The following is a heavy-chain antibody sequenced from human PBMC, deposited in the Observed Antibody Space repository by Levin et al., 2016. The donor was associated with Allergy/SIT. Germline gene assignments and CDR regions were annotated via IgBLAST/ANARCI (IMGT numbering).Heavy chain of an antibody. CDR1: GDIFSSFA. Sequence: SVKVSCKASGDIFSSFAISWVRQAPGQGLEWMGGIIPVFKTSNYAQEFQDRVTITADESTTTVYMQLSGLRFEDTAVYYCARHHFDVVRGYSPASYYYYMDVWGEGTTVTVSS. V-gene: IGHV1-69*13. CDR2: IIPVFKTS. D-gene: IGHD3-3*01. CDR3: ARHHFDVVRGYSPASYYYYMDV. J-gene: IGHJ6*03.